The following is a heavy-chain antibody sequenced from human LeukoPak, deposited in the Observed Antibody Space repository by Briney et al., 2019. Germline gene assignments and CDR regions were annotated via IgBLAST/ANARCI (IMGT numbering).Heavy chain of an antibody. Sequence: GGSLTLSCVGSGFTFRNHWVNWVRQSPRKGLEWVANIKPDGIDKYYVDSARGRFTVSRYNAKNSAFLQMNSLRAEDTAIYYCATISAQTFDIWGQGTLVSVS. D-gene: IGHD5-24*01. J-gene: IGHJ3*02. V-gene: IGHV3-7*01. CDR2: IKPDGIDK. CDR3: ATISAQTFDI. CDR1: GFTFRNHW.